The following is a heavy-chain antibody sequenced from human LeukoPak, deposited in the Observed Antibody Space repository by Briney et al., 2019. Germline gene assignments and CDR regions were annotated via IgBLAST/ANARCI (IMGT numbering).Heavy chain of an antibody. CDR1: GFTFSRYS. CDR2: ISSSSSYI. V-gene: IGHV3-21*01. Sequence: PGGSLRLSCAASGFTFSRYSMNWVRQAQGKGLEWVSSISSSSSYIYYADSVKGRFTISRDNAKTSLYLQMNSLRAEDTAVYYCARDRLIYGDYGDAFDIWGQGTMVTVSS. J-gene: IGHJ3*02. CDR3: ARDRLIYGDYGDAFDI. D-gene: IGHD4-17*01.